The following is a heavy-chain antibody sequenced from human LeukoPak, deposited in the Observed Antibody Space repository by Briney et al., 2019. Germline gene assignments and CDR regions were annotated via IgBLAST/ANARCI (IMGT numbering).Heavy chain of an antibody. V-gene: IGHV4-4*07. CDR3: ARVRGAEGCYPEDV. J-gene: IGHJ6*04. CDR1: VGSISGSY. Sequence: SETLSHTRTVSVGSISGSYWSWIRQPAWKGLEGIGRVHSSGDTNYSPSLHSRVTMAVDESRNQFPLTLTSVTAADTGVYYCARVRGAEGCYPEDVWGKGTTVTVSP. CDR2: VHSSGDT. D-gene: IGHD2-2*01.